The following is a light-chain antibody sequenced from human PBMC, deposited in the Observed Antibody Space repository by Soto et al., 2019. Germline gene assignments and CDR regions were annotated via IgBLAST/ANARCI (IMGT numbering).Light chain of an antibody. J-gene: IGKJ1*01. Sequence: AIRMTHSPSSFSASTVDIVTITFRSSQGISSYLAWYQQKPGKAPKLLVYAASTLQSGVPSRFSGSGSGTDFTLTISCLQSEDFATYYCQQYYSYPRTFGQGTKVDI. V-gene: IGKV1-8*01. CDR3: QQYYSYPRT. CDR2: AAS. CDR1: QGISSY.